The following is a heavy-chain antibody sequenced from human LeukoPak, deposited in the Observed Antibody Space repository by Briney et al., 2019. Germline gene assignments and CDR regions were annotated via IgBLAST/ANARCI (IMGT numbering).Heavy chain of an antibody. D-gene: IGHD6-13*01. CDR3: AKEFTSYTSGWFFQH. CDR1: GFTFSNYG. J-gene: IGHJ1*01. Sequence: PGGSLRLSCAASGFTFSNYGMQWVRQAPGKGLEWLAVISYDGRTTFYADSVKGRFTISRDNSKNTVDLQMSSLRAEDTAVYYCAKEFTSYTSGWFFQHWGQGTLVTVSS. CDR2: ISYDGRTT. V-gene: IGHV3-30*18.